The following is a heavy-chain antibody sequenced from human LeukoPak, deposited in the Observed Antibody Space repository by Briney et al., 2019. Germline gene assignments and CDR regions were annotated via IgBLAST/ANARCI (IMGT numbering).Heavy chain of an antibody. V-gene: IGHV1-3*01. Sequence: ASVKVSCKASGYTFTSYAMHWVRQAPGQRLEWMGWINAGNGNTKYSQKFQGRVTITRDTSASTAYMELSSLRSEDTAVYYCARELPIYSAQRWFDPWGQGTLVTVSS. D-gene: IGHD4-11*01. CDR3: ARELPIYSAQRWFDP. CDR2: INAGNGNT. CDR1: GYTFTSYA. J-gene: IGHJ5*02.